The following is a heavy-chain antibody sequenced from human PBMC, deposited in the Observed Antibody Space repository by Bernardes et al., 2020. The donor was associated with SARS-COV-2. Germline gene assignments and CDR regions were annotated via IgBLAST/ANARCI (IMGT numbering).Heavy chain of an antibody. V-gene: IGHV3-30*02. CDR1: GFTFSNYG. CDR3: ARDGWPYCGADCYSGFDY. CDR2: IRHDENKE. Sequence: GGSLRLSCAASGFTFSNYGMHWVRQAPGKGLEWVAFIRHDENKEFYLDSVKGRLTISRDNSKNTLDLQMSSLRLEDTALYYCARDGWPYCGADCYSGFDYWGLGTLVTVSS. J-gene: IGHJ4*02. D-gene: IGHD2-21*02.